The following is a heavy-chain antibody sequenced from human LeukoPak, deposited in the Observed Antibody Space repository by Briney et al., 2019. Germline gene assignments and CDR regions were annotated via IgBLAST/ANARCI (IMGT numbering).Heavy chain of an antibody. J-gene: IGHJ3*01. CDR3: VVYKYILSWSAFDF. D-gene: IGHD6-13*01. Sequence: PGGSLRLSCAISGFTSTTAWMTWVRQAPGKGLEWVADIRQDGSDKYYVDSVKGRFIISRDNAKKSVSLHMNNLRVEDTAVYYCVVYKYILSWSAFDFWGRGTMATVSS. CDR1: GFTSTTAW. V-gene: IGHV3-7*01. CDR2: IRQDGSDK.